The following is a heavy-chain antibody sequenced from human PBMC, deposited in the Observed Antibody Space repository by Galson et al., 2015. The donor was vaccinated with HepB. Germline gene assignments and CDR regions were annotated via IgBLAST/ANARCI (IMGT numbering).Heavy chain of an antibody. Sequence: QSGAEVKKPGDFLKISCKGSGYSFTSYWIGWVRQMPGKGLEWMGSIYPGDSDTRYSPSFQGQVTISVDKSISTAYLQWSSLKASDTAVYFCARHGTLGYCSSPVCLIFESWGQGTQATVSS. CDR2: IYPGDSDT. D-gene: IGHD2-2*01. CDR3: ARHGTLGYCSSPVCLIFES. V-gene: IGHV5-51*01. J-gene: IGHJ4*02. CDR1: GYSFTSYW.